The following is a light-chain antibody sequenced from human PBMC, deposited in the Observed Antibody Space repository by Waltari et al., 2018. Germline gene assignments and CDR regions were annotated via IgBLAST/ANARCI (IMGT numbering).Light chain of an antibody. CDR2: KAS. Sequence: DIQMTQSPSTLSAFVGDTVTITCRASESINSWLAWYQEKPGKAPKLLIQKASNLESGVPSRFSGSGSGTEFTLTISSLQADDFAYYYCQQYRISPWTFGQGTKVEI. CDR1: ESINSW. V-gene: IGKV1-5*03. J-gene: IGKJ1*01. CDR3: QQYRISPWT.